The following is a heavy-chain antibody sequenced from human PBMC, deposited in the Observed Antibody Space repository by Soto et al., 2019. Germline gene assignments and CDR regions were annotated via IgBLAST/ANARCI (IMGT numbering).Heavy chain of an antibody. CDR3: ARTDIVTTNWFDP. Sequence: QVHLQQWGAGLLKPSETLSLTCAVYGESFIGYYWTWIRQPPGQGLEWIGEINHRGSTNYNPSLKSRVTISIDPSKNQFSLKLTSVTAADTSVYYCARTDIVTTNWFDPWGQGTLVTVSS. CDR2: INHRGST. J-gene: IGHJ5*02. CDR1: GESFIGYY. V-gene: IGHV4-34*02. D-gene: IGHD5-12*01.